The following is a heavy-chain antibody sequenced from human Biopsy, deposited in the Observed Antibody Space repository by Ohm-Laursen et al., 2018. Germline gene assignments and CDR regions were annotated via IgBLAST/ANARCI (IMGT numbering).Heavy chain of an antibody. CDR2: IWYDGSNK. CDR3: AKCMTGGSNYYFHH. Sequence: SLRLSCAASGFTFSSYGMHWVRQAPGKGLEWVAAIWYDGSNKNYADSVKGRFTISRDNSKSTLYLQMNSLRGEDTAVYYCAKCMTGGSNYYFHHCGQGTLVTVSS. V-gene: IGHV3-33*06. D-gene: IGHD2-8*01. CDR1: GFTFSSYG. J-gene: IGHJ4*02.